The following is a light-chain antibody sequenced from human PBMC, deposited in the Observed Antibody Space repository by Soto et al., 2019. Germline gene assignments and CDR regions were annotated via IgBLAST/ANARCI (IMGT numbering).Light chain of an antibody. Sequence: QSALTQPPSASGSPGQSVTISCTGTSSDVGGYNYVSWYQQHPGKAPKLMIYEVSKRPSGVPDRFSGSKSGNPASLTVSGLQAEDEADYYCTSYAGSNNFFYVFGTGTKVT. CDR2: EVS. V-gene: IGLV2-8*01. CDR1: SSDVGGYNY. CDR3: TSYAGSNNFFYV. J-gene: IGLJ1*01.